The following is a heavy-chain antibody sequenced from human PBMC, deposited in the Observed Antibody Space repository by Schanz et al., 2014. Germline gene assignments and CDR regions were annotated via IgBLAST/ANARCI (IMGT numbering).Heavy chain of an antibody. CDR3: ARDSFYYETGADYALRYFDL. V-gene: IGHV4-59*02. CDR1: GGSVSRYY. CDR2: VYYIGSP. D-gene: IGHD3-22*01. J-gene: IGHJ2*01. Sequence: QVQLQESGPGLVKPSETLSLTCTVSGGSVSRYYWSWIRQPPGKGLGWLGYVYYIGSPNYNPAPKSAVTISVDASKTQISPTLTSVTAADTPIYYCARDSFYYETGADYALRYFDLWGRGTLVSVSS.